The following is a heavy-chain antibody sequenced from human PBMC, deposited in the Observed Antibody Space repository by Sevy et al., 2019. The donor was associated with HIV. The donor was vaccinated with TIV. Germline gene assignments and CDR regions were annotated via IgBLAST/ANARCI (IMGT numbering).Heavy chain of an antibody. CDR2: IYYSGST. D-gene: IGHD3-3*01. Sequence: SETLSLTCTVSGGSVSSGSYYWSRIRQPPGKGLEWIGYIYYSGSTNYNPSLKSRVTISVDTSKNQFSLKLSSVTAADTAVYYCARADFWSGYFDPWGQGTLVTVSS. CDR1: GGSVSSGSYY. J-gene: IGHJ5*02. V-gene: IGHV4-61*01. CDR3: ARADFWSGYFDP.